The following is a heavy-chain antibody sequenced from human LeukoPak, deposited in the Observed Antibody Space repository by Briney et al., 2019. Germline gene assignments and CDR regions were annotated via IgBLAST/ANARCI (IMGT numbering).Heavy chain of an antibody. Sequence: GASLQISCKASGYSFTTYWIGWVRQMPGKGLEWMGIIYPADSAAKYSPSFQGQVTISADKSISTAYLQWSSLKASDTAMYYCATFDYTGMDVWGQGTTVTVSS. J-gene: IGHJ6*02. V-gene: IGHV5-51*01. CDR2: IYPADSAA. CDR3: ATFDYTGMDV. CDR1: GYSFTTYW. D-gene: IGHD2/OR15-2a*01.